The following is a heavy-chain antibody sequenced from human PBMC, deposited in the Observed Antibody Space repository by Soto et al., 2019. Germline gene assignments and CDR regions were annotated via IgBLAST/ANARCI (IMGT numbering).Heavy chain of an antibody. Sequence: PSETLSLTCTVSGGSISSYYWSWIRQPPGKGLEWIGYIYSSGTTDYNPSLKSRVTLSLDTSKNQFSLRLGSVTAADTAVYYCASAKFYDPVLTSSYSYYRDVWGKGTTVTVSS. V-gene: IGHV4-59*08. CDR2: IYSSGTT. CDR3: ASAKFYDPVLTSSYSYYRDV. D-gene: IGHD3-16*01. J-gene: IGHJ6*03. CDR1: GGSISSYY.